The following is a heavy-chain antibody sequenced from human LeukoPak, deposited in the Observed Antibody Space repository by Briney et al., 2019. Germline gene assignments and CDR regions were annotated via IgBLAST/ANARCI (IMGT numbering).Heavy chain of an antibody. J-gene: IGHJ4*02. CDR2: ISYDGSNK. CDR1: GFTFSSYG. D-gene: IGHD3-16*02. Sequence: GGFLRLSCAASGFTFSSYGMHWVRQAPGKGLEWVAVISYDGSNKCYADSVKGRFTISRDNSKNTLYLQMNSLRADDTAVYYCAREVMVGYYDYVWGSYRYREFDYWGQGTLVTVSS. V-gene: IGHV3-30*03. CDR3: AREVMVGYYDYVWGSYRYREFDY.